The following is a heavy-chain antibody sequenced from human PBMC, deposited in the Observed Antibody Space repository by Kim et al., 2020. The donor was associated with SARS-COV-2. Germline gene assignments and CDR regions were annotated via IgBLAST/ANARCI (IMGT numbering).Heavy chain of an antibody. D-gene: IGHD1-1*01. V-gene: IGHV3-11*01. J-gene: IGHJ6*02. CDR3: ATWLTTRYYYGMDV. CDR1: GFTFSDYY. Sequence: GGSLRLSCAASGFTFSDYYMSWIRQAPGKGLEWVSYISSSGSTIYYADSVKGRFTISRDNAKNSLYLQMNSLRAEDTAVYYCATWLTTRYYYGMDVWGQGTTVTVSS. CDR2: ISSSGSTI.